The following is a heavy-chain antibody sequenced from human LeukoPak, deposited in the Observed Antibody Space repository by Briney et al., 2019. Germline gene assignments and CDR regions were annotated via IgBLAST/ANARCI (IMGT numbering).Heavy chain of an antibody. V-gene: IGHV3-23*01. J-gene: IGHJ4*02. CDR3: AKDPQTYYYDSSGYPEDY. CDR2: ISGSGGST. Sequence: GGSLRLSCAASGFTFSSYAMSWVRQAPGKGLEWASAISGSGGSTYYADSVKGRFTISRDNSKNTLYLQMNSLRAEDTAVYYCAKDPQTYYYDSSGYPEDYWGQGTLVTVSS. CDR1: GFTFSSYA. D-gene: IGHD3-22*01.